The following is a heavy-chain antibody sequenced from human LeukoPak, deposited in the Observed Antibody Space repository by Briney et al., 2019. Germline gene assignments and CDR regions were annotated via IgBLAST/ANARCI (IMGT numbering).Heavy chain of an antibody. CDR3: ARGGDYPYYYYGMDV. D-gene: IGHD4-17*01. J-gene: IGHJ6*02. CDR1: GFTFSSYE. Sequence: GGSLRLSCAASGFTFSSYEMNWVRQAPGKGLEWVSYISSSGSTIYYADSVKGRFTISRDNAKNSLYLQMNSLRAEDSAVYYCARGGDYPYYYYGMDVWGQGTTVTVSS. CDR2: ISSSGSTI. V-gene: IGHV3-48*03.